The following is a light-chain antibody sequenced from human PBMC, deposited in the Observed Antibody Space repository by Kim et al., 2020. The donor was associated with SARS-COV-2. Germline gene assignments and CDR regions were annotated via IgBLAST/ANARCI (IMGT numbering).Light chain of an antibody. J-gene: IGLJ2*01. Sequence: KTVTIACTRSSGSIASNYVQWYQQRPGSAPTTVIYEDNQRPSGVPDRFSGSIDSSSNSASLTISGLNTEDEADYYCQSYDSSTPVVFGGGTQLTVL. CDR3: QSYDSSTPVV. CDR2: EDN. CDR1: SGSIASNY. V-gene: IGLV6-57*03.